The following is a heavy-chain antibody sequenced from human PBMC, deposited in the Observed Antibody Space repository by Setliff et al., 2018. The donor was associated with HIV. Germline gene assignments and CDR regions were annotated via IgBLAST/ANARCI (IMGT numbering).Heavy chain of an antibody. V-gene: IGHV1-3*04. J-gene: IGHJ4*02. Sequence: GASVKVSCKASGYFFSTYAIHWVRQAPGQSLEWMGWINTDTGHTRYSQKFQDRLTFTRDTAASTAYMELRKLTFTDTATYYCARVWPLSIGFDCWGQGTLVTVSS. D-gene: IGHD2-21*01. CDR3: ARVWPLSIGFDC. CDR1: GYFFSTYA. CDR2: INTDTGHT.